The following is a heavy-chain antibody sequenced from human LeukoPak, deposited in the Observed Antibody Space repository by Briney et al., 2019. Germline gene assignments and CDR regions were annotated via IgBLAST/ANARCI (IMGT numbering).Heavy chain of an antibody. Sequence: TGGSPRLSCAASGFTYSSYAMHWVRQAPGKGLEWVAVISYDGSNKYYADSVKGRFTISRDNSKNTLYLQMNSLRAEDTAVYYCAKKKALRGYSLRVTMVRGVLGADYMDVWGKGTTVTVSS. CDR2: ISYDGSNK. V-gene: IGHV3-30*04. J-gene: IGHJ6*03. CDR3: AKKKALRGYSLRVTMVRGVLGADYMDV. CDR1: GFTYSSYA. D-gene: IGHD3-10*01.